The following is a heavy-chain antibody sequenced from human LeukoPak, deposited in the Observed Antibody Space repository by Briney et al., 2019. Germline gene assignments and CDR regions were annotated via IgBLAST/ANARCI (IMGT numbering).Heavy chain of an antibody. J-gene: IGHJ5*02. Sequence: ASVKVSCKASGYTFTDYYMHWARQAPGQGLEWMGRINPNGGGTIYAQKFQGRVTMTRDTSISTAYMELRRLRSDDTAVYYCARGPNAVKGWFDPWGQGTLVTVSS. V-gene: IGHV1-2*06. CDR3: ARGPNAVKGWFDP. CDR1: GYTFTDYY. CDR2: INPNGGGT. D-gene: IGHD2-8*01.